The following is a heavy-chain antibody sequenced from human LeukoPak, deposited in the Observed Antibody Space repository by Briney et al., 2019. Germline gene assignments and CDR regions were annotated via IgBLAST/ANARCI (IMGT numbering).Heavy chain of an antibody. CDR2: INHNSGGP. D-gene: IGHD6-19*01. CDR1: GYTXTGYY. CDR3: ARAGYSSGWHGYFDY. V-gene: IGHV1-2*02. Sequence: ASVKVSCKASGYTXTGYYIHWVRQAPGQGLEWMGWINHNSGGPNYAQKLQGRVTMTTDTSTSTAYMELRSLRSDDTAVYYCARAGYSSGWHGYFDYWGQGTLVTVSS. J-gene: IGHJ4*02.